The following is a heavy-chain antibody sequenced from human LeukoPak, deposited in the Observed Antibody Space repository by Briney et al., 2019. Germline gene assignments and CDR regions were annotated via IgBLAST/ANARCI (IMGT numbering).Heavy chain of an antibody. CDR1: GYTLTELS. CDR2: FDPEDGET. CDR3: ATVRQAAVELEQHDAFDI. Sequence: ASVKVSCKVSGYTLTELSMHWVRQAPGKGLEWMGGFDPEDGETIYAQKFQGRVTMTEDTSTDTAYMELSSLRSEDTAVYYCATVRQAAVELEQHDAFDIWGQGTMVTVSS. J-gene: IGHJ3*02. D-gene: IGHD1/OR15-1a*01. V-gene: IGHV1-24*01.